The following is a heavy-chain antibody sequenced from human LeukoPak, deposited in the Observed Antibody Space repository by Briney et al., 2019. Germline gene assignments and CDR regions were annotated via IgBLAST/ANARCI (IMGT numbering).Heavy chain of an antibody. V-gene: IGHV1-69*05. CDR1: GGTFRSFA. Sequence: SVKVSCKASGGTFRSFAISWVRQAPGQGLEWMGGIIPIFRTANYAQKFQGRVTMTRDTSTSTVYMELSSLRSEDTAVYYCARDIFGRYYYYGMDVWGQGTTVTVSS. J-gene: IGHJ6*02. CDR2: IIPIFRTA. D-gene: IGHD3-3*01. CDR3: ARDIFGRYYYYGMDV.